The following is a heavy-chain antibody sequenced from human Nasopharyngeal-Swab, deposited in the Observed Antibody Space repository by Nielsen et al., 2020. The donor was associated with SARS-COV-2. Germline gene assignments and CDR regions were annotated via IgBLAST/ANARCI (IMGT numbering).Heavy chain of an antibody. CDR1: GLGFSNYE. CDR2: ISTTTATI. J-gene: IGHJ3*02. Sequence: GGSLRLSCAASGLGFSNYEMNWVRQAPGKGLEWISYISTTTATIYYADSVKGRFTISRDNAKNSLYLQMNSLRAEDTAVYYCARDVPYSGHDDAFDIWGQGTMVTVSA. D-gene: IGHD5-12*01. V-gene: IGHV3-48*03. CDR3: ARDVPYSGHDDAFDI.